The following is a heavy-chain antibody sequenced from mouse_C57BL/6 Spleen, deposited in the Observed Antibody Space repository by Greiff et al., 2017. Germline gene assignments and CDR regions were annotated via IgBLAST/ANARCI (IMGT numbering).Heavy chain of an antibody. D-gene: IGHD1-1*01. CDR2: IYPGDGDT. V-gene: IGHV1-80*01. Sequence: QVQLKESGAELVKPGASVKISCKASGYAFSSYWMNWVKQRPGKGLEWIGQIYPGDGDTNYNGKFKGKATLTADKSSSTAYMQLSSLTSEDSAVYFCASRGYYYGSSIDYWGQGTTLTVSS. CDR1: GYAFSSYW. CDR3: ASRGYYYGSSIDY. J-gene: IGHJ2*01.